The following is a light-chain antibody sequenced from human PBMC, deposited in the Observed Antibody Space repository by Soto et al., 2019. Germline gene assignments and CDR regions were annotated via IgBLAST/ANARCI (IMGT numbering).Light chain of an antibody. CDR3: GTWDSSLTAAV. CDR1: SSNVGSNY. CDR2: DNG. Sequence: QSVLTQPPSVSAAPGQKVTISCSGSSSNVGSNYVSWYQQLPGTAPKLLIYDNGKRPSGIPDRFSGSKSGTSATLGITGLQTGDEAGYYCGTWDSSLTAAVFGGGTKLTVL. J-gene: IGLJ3*02. V-gene: IGLV1-51*01.